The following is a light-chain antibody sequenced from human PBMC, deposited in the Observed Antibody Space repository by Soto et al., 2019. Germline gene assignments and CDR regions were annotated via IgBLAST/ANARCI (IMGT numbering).Light chain of an antibody. CDR3: QQSYTTPWT. CDR1: QSISYY. V-gene: IGKV1-39*01. J-gene: IGKJ1*01. Sequence: DIQMTQSQSSLSASVGDRVTITCRASQSISYYLNWYQQKPGRAPRLLIYTTSSLQSGVPSKFSGSASGTDFTLTISSLQPEDFATYYCQQSYTTPWTFGQATNVEIK. CDR2: TTS.